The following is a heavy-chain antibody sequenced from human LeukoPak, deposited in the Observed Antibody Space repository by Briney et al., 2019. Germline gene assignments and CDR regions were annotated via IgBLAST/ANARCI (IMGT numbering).Heavy chain of an antibody. CDR2: IYSGGST. J-gene: IGHJ4*02. CDR3: ANGYSSTWYNY. V-gene: IGHV3-53*01. Sequence: GGSLRLSCAASGFTVSSNYMSWVRQAPGKGLEWVSVIYSGGSTYYADSVKGRFTISTHNSKNTMYLQMNSLRAEDTAVYYCANGYSSTWYNYWGQGTLVTVSS. D-gene: IGHD6-13*01. CDR1: GFTVSSNY.